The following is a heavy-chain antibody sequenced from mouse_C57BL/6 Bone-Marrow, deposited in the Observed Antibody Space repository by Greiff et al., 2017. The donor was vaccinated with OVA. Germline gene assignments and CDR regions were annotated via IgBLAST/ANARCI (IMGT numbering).Heavy chain of an antibody. CDR1: GFTFSSYA. D-gene: IGHD1-1*01. CDR3: ARDHYGSRRFFDY. J-gene: IGHJ2*01. CDR2: ISDGGSYT. V-gene: IGHV5-4*01. Sequence: EVQLQQSGGGLVKPGGSLKLSCAASGFTFSSYAMSWVRQTPEKRLEWVATISDGGSYTYYPDNVKGRFTISRDNAKNNLYLQMSHLKSEDTAMYYCARDHYGSRRFFDYWGQGTTLTVSS.